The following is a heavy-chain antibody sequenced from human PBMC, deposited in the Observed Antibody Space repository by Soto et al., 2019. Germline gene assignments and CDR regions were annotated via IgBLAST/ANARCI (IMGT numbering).Heavy chain of an antibody. D-gene: IGHD2-21*01. V-gene: IGHV4-39*01. CDR2: IYYSGST. Sequence: SETLSLTCTVSGGSISRSSYYWGWIRQPPGKGLEWIGSIYYSGSTYYNPSLKSRVTISVDTSKNQFSLRLTSVTASDTAVYYCARLGAYYQSLDPWGQGTVVT. CDR3: ARLGAYYQSLDP. CDR1: GGSISRSSYY. J-gene: IGHJ5*02.